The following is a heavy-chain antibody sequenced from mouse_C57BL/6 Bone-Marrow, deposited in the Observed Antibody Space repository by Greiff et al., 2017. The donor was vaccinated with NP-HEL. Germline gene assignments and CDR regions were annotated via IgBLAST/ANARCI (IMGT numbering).Heavy chain of an antibody. V-gene: IGHV1-64*01. CDR2: IHPNSGST. Sequence: QVQLQQPGAELVKPGASVKLSCKASGYTFTSYWMHWVKQRPGQGLEWIGMIHPNSGSTNYNEKFKSKATLTVDKSSSTAYLQLSSLTSEDSAVYYCAREASLLRSNFDYWGQGTTLTVSS. D-gene: IGHD1-2*01. J-gene: IGHJ2*01. CDR1: GYTFTSYW. CDR3: AREASLLRSNFDY.